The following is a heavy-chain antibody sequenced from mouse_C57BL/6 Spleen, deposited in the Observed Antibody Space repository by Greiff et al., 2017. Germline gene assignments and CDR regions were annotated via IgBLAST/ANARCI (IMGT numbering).Heavy chain of an antibody. D-gene: IGHD2-5*01. V-gene: IGHV1-50*01. J-gene: IGHJ2*01. CDR3: ARSYYSNSHCDY. Sequence: QVQLQQPGAELVKPGASVKLSCKASGYTFTSYWMQWVKQRPGQGLEWIGEIDPSDSYTNYNQKFKGKATLTVDTSSSTAYMQLSSLTSEDSAVYYCARSYYSNSHCDYWGQGTTLTVSS. CDR2: IDPSDSYT. CDR1: GYTFTSYW.